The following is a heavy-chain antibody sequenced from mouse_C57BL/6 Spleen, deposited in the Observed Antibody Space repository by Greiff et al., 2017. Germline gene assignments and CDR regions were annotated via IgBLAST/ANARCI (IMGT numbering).Heavy chain of an antibody. CDR3: ARHEAGTSYFDY. J-gene: IGHJ2*01. CDR1: GFTFSSYT. Sequence: EVKVVESGGGLVKPGGSLKLSCAASGFTFSSYTMSWVRQTPEKRLEWVATISGGGGNTYYPDSVKGRFTISRDNAKNTLYLQMSSLRSEDTALYYCARHEAGTSYFDYWGQGTTLTVSS. CDR2: ISGGGGNT. D-gene: IGHD4-1*01. V-gene: IGHV5-9*01.